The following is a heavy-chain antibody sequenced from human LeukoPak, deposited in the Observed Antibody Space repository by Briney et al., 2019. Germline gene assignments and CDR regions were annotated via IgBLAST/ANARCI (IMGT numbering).Heavy chain of an antibody. CDR3: EKLAAAVDDGMDV. Sequence: GRSLRLSCAASGFTFSSYGMHWVRQAPGKGLEWVAVISYDGSNKYYADSVKGRFTISRDNSKNTLYLQMNSLRAEDTAVYYCEKLAAAVDDGMDVWGQGTKVTVS. CDR2: ISYDGSNK. V-gene: IGHV3-30*18. J-gene: IGHJ6*02. CDR1: GFTFSSYG. D-gene: IGHD6-13*01.